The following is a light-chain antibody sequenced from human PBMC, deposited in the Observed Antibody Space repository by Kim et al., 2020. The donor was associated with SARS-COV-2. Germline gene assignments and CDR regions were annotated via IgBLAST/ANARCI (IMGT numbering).Light chain of an antibody. J-gene: IGLJ1*01. CDR3: SSYTSSSTYV. Sequence: QSVLTQPASVSGSHGQSITISCTGTSSDVGGYNYVSWYQQHPGKAPKLLIYDVSKRPSGVSNRFSGSKSGNTASLTISGLQAEDDADYYCSSYTSSSTYVFGTGTKVTVL. V-gene: IGLV2-14*01. CDR2: DVS. CDR1: SSDVGGYNY.